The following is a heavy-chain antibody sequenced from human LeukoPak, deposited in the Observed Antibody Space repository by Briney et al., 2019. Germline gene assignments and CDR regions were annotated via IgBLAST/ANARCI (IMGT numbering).Heavy chain of an antibody. CDR1: GGSISSSSYY. D-gene: IGHD6-19*01. V-gene: IGHV4-39*01. CDR2: IYYSGST. Sequence: SETLSLTCTVSGGSISSSSYYWGWLRQPPGKGLEWIGSIYYSGSTYYNPSLKRRVTISVDTSKNQFSLKLSSVTAADTAVYYCARASAVAGTLFDYWGQGTLVTVSS. J-gene: IGHJ4*02. CDR3: ARASAVAGTLFDY.